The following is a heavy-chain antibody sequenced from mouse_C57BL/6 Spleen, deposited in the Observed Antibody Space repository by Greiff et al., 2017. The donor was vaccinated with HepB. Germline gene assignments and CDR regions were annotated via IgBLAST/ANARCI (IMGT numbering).Heavy chain of an antibody. CDR3: ARSDGYYGFDY. V-gene: IGHV1-64*01. J-gene: IGHJ2*01. CDR2: IHPNSGST. D-gene: IGHD2-3*01. Sequence: QVQLQQPGAELVKPGASVKLSCKASGYTFTSYWMHWVKQRPGQGLEWIGMIHPNSGSTNYNEKFKSKATLTVDKSSSTAYMQLSSLTSEDSAVYYCARSDGYYGFDYWGQGTTLTVSS. CDR1: GYTFTSYW.